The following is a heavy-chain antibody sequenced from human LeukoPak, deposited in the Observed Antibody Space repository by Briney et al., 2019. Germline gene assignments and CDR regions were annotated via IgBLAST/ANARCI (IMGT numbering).Heavy chain of an antibody. CDR2: IKTDGGEK. J-gene: IGHJ4*02. V-gene: IGHV3-7*01. Sequence: PGGSLRLSCVASGFSFNNYWMSWFRQAPGKGLEWVGNIKTDGGEKYYVDSVRGRFTISRDNAKNSLYLQTNSLRAEDTAVYYCARDYVWGSPESDYWGQGTLVTVSS. CDR3: ARDYVWGSPESDY. D-gene: IGHD7-27*01. CDR1: GFSFNNYW.